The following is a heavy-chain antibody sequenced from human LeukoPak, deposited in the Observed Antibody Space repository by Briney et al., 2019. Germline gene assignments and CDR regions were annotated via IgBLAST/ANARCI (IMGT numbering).Heavy chain of an antibody. J-gene: IGHJ3*02. CDR3: AKDMFKVEMATKVPAFDI. V-gene: IGHV3-9*01. CDR1: GFTFDDYA. D-gene: IGHD5-24*01. Sequence: PGRSLRLSCAASGFTFDDYAMHWVRQAPGKGLEWVSGISWNSGSIGYADSVKGRFTISRDNAKNSLYLQMNSLRAEDTALYYCAKDMFKVEMATKVPAFDIWGQGTMVTVSS. CDR2: ISWNSGSI.